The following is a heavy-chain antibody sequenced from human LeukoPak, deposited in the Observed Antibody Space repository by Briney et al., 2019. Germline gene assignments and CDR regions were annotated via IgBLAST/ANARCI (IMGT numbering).Heavy chain of an antibody. CDR3: ARVDRYHFYLDV. J-gene: IGHJ6*03. CDR1: GGTFRTYS. Sequence: SVKVSCKASGGTFRTYSVTWVRQAPGQGLEWMGGIIPIFGTPNYAQKFQGRVKVTTDDATGTAYMELSSLMSEDTAIYYCARVDRYHFYLDVWGKGTTVTVSS. CDR2: IIPIFGTP. V-gene: IGHV1-69*05.